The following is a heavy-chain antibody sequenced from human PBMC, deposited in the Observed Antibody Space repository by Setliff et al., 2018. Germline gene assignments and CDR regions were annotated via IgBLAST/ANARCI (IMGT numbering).Heavy chain of an antibody. Sequence: ASVKVSCKASGYTFTSYDINWVRQATGQGLEWMGWMNPNSGRTKSSQKFQGRVTMTTDTSTSTAYMELRSLRSDDTAVYYCASDGQGNYNFWSGSYYYYGMDVWGKGTTVTVSS. CDR1: GYTFTSYD. V-gene: IGHV1-8*02. CDR2: MNPNSGRT. D-gene: IGHD3-3*01. CDR3: ASDGQGNYNFWSGSYYYYGMDV. J-gene: IGHJ6*04.